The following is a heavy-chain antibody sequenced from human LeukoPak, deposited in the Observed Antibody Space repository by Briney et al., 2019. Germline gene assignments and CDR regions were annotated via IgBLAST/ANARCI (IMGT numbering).Heavy chain of an antibody. V-gene: IGHV4-59*01. J-gene: IGHJ4*02. CDR1: GGPLSSYY. CDR2: IYYSGSN. Sequence: ETLSLTCSVSGGPLSSYYWSWIRQPPGKGLEWIGYIYYSGSNNYKPSLKSRVTISVDTSKNQFSLKLSSVTAEDTAVYYCARVAPLLGDDRSYYFDYWGQGTLVTVSS. CDR3: ARVAPLLGDDRSYYFDY. D-gene: IGHD3-22*01.